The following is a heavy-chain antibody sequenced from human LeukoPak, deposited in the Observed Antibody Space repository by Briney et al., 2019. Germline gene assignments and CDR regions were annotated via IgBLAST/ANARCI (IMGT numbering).Heavy chain of an antibody. D-gene: IGHD1-26*01. V-gene: IGHV4-59*01. J-gene: IGHJ3*02. CDR2: IYYTGNT. CDR3: ARDQYYDAFDI. Sequence: SDTLSLTCTVSGGSISSSYYWSWIRQPPGKGLEWIGFIYYTGNTNYNPSLKSRVTISVDTSKNQVSLKLRSVTAADTAVYYCARDQYYDAFDIWGQGTVVIVSS. CDR1: GGSISSSYY.